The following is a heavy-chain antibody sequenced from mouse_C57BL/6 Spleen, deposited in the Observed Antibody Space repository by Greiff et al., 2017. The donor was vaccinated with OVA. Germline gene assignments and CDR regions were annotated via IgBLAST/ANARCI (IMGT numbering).Heavy chain of an antibody. CDR2: IYPGDGDT. V-gene: IGHV1-80*01. J-gene: IGHJ1*03. CDR1: GYAFSSYW. Sequence: VQRVESGAELVKPGASVKISCKASGYAFSSYWMNWVKQRPGKGLEWIGQIYPGDGDTNYNGKFKGKATLTADKSSSTAYMQLSSLTSEDSAVYFCAREGNGGYFDVWGTGTTVTVSS. CDR3: AREGNGGYFDV. D-gene: IGHD2-1*01.